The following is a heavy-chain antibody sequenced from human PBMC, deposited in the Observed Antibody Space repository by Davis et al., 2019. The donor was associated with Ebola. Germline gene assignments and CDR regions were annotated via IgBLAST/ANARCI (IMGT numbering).Heavy chain of an antibody. CDR3: ARDTRLFGELLTAMWDFDL. Sequence: GESLKISCAASGFTFSDYYMSWIRQAPGKGLEWVSYISSSGSTIYYADSVKGRLTISRDNAKNSLYLQMNSLIAEDTAVYYWARDTRLFGELLTAMWDFDLWGRGTLVTVSS. CDR1: GFTFSDYY. CDR2: ISSSGSTI. J-gene: IGHJ2*01. D-gene: IGHD3-10*02. V-gene: IGHV3-11*01.